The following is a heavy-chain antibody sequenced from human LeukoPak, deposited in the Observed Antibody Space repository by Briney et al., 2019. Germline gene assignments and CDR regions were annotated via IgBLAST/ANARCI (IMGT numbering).Heavy chain of an antibody. V-gene: IGHV3-23*01. CDR3: ARIIVSGGTDK. D-gene: IGHD6-13*01. CDR2: VGVVSNT. CDR1: GFTFSSSA. Sequence: GGSLRLSCVASGFTFSSSAMTWVRQAPGKGLEWVSSVGVVSNTYYADSVKGRSTISRDNSKNTLYLQMNSLRAEDTAIYYCARIIVSGGTDKWGQGTLVTVSS. J-gene: IGHJ4*02.